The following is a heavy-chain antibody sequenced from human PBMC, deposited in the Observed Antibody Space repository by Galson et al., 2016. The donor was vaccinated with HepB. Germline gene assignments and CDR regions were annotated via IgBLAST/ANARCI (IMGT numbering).Heavy chain of an antibody. Sequence: SVKVSCKASGYDFTTFGIGWVRQAPGQGLEWIGWIAIYNDKRDYAQKFQGRVTMTADTSTDTAYMQLNNLTSDDTATYYCARSAYSSGDFWGQGTLITVSS. CDR3: ARSAYSSGDF. CDR1: GYDFTTFG. D-gene: IGHD6-19*01. J-gene: IGHJ4*02. V-gene: IGHV1-18*01. CDR2: IAIYNDKR.